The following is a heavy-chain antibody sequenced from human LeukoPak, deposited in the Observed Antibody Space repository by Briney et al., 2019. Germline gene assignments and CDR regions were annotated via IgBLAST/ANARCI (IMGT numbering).Heavy chain of an antibody. V-gene: IGHV3-21*01. Sequence: GGSLRLSCAASGVTFSSYSMNWVRQAPGKGLEWFSSISSSSSYIYYADSVKGRFTISRDNAKNSVYLQMNSLRAEDTAVYYCASSAGYGMDVWGQGTKVTVSS. J-gene: IGHJ6*02. CDR3: ASSAGYGMDV. CDR1: GVTFSSYS. CDR2: ISSSSSYI.